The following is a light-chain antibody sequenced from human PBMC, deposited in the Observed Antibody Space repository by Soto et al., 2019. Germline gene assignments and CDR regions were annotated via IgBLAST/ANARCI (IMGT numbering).Light chain of an antibody. CDR2: DAS. CDR1: QSVSSY. CDR3: QQRSNWPLT. J-gene: IGKJ4*01. V-gene: IGKV3-11*01. Sequence: EMVLTQSPATLSLSPGGRATLSCRASQSVSSYLAWYQQKPGQAPRLLIYDASNRATGIPARFSGSGSGTDFTLTISSLEPEDFAVYYCQQRSNWPLTFGRGTKVEIK.